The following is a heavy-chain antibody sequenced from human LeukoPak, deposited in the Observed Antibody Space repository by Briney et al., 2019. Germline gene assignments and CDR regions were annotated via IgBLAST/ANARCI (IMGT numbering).Heavy chain of an antibody. CDR2: LSHSGSS. J-gene: IGHJ4*02. CDR3: ARHPHYYGSIPLDYFDY. V-gene: IGHV4-59*08. D-gene: IGHD3-10*01. Sequence: SETLSLTCTVSGGSVSSYYWSWIRRPPGRGLEWIAYLSHSGSSDSNPSLTSRVTTLVDTSKNQFSLKLSSVTAADTAVYYCARHPHYYGSIPLDYFDYWGQGTLVTVSS. CDR1: GGSVSSYY.